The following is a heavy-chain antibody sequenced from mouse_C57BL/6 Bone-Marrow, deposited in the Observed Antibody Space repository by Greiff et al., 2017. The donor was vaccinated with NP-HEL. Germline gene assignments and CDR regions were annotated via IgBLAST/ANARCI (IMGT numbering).Heavy chain of an antibody. D-gene: IGHD2-4*01. J-gene: IGHJ4*01. CDR3: AREPYYDYDDYAMDY. Sequence: QVQLQQPGAELVKPGASVKLSCKASGYTFTSYWMQWVKQRPGQGLEWIGEIDPSDSSTNYNQKFKGKATLTVDQSSSPAYMQLSSLTSEDSAVYYWAREPYYDYDDYAMDYWGQGTSVTVSS. V-gene: IGHV1-50*01. CDR2: IDPSDSST. CDR1: GYTFTSYW.